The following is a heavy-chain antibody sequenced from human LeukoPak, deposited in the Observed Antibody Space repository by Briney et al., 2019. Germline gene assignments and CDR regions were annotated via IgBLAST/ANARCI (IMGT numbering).Heavy chain of an antibody. V-gene: IGHV4-4*07. D-gene: IGHD5-18*01. Sequence: PSETLPLTCTVSGDSISSYYCSWIRQPAGKGLEWIGRIYPSGSTNYNPSLKSRVTMSVDTSKNHFSLTLTSVTAADTAIYYCAREDSYGSYYFDSWGRGTLVTVSS. J-gene: IGHJ4*02. CDR3: AREDSYGSYYFDS. CDR2: IYPSGST. CDR1: GDSISSYY.